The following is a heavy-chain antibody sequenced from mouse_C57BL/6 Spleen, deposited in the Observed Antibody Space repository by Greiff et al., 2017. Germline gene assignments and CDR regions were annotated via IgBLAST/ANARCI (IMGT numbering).Heavy chain of an antibody. J-gene: IGHJ4*01. CDR3: ARELTGNAMDY. Sequence: VQLQQPGAELVKPGASVKLSCKASGYTFTSYWMRWVKQRPGQGLEWIGMIHPNSGSTNYNEKFKSKATLTVDKSSSTAYMQLSSLTSEDSAVYYCARELTGNAMDYWGQGTSVTVSS. D-gene: IGHD4-1*01. CDR2: IHPNSGST. V-gene: IGHV1-64*01. CDR1: GYTFTSYW.